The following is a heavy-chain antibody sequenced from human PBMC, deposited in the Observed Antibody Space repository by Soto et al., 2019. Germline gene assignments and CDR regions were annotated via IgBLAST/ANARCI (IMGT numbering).Heavy chain of an antibody. Sequence: QVQLQQWGAGLLKPSETLSLTCAVYGGSFSGYYWSWIRQPPGKGLEWIGEINHSGSTNYNPSLKRRVTISVDTSKNQFSLKLSSVTAADTAVYYCARGRGYYDSSGYKYWGQGTLVTVSS. V-gene: IGHV4-34*01. D-gene: IGHD3-22*01. CDR2: INHSGST. CDR1: GGSFSGYY. J-gene: IGHJ4*02. CDR3: ARGRGYYDSSGYKY.